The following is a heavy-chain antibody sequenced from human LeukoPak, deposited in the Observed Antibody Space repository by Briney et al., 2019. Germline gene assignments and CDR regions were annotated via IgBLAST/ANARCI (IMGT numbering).Heavy chain of an antibody. V-gene: IGHV4-34*01. J-gene: IGHJ4*02. Sequence: SETLSLTCAVSGGSFFGSHWNWIRQSPEKGLEWIWEINHSRRTNYSTSLKSRVTISVDTSKSQFFLKLSSVTAADTAVYYCARDPTTVVTLPYYFDFWGQGTLVTVSA. CDR2: INHSRRT. D-gene: IGHD4-23*01. CDR1: GGSFFGSH. CDR3: ARDPTTVVTLPYYFDF.